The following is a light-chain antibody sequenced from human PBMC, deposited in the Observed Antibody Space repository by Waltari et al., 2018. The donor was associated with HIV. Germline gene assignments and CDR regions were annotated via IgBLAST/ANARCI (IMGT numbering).Light chain of an antibody. J-gene: IGLJ1*01. Sequence: QSALTQPASVSGSLGQSITIPCTGTSSDVGGYNYFSWYQQHPGKAPKLMIDDVNNRPSGVSNRFSGSKSANTASLTISGLQAEDEADYYCSSYTGSSTYVFGTGTKVTVL. V-gene: IGLV2-14*03. CDR2: DVN. CDR3: SSYTGSSTYV. CDR1: SSDVGGYNY.